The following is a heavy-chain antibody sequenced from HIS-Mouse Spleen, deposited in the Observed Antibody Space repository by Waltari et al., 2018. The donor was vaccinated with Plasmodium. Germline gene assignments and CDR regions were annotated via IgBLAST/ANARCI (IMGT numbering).Heavy chain of an antibody. V-gene: IGHV4-39*01. Sequence: QLQLQESGPGLVKPSEPLSLTCTVSGGPISSSSYYWGWIRQPPGKGLEWIGSIYYSGSTYYNPSLKSRVTISVDTSKNQFSLKLSSVTAADTAVYYCARQLAYYDFWSGYSRGYYFDYWGQGTLVTVSS. J-gene: IGHJ4*02. CDR3: ARQLAYYDFWSGYSRGYYFDY. CDR2: IYYSGST. D-gene: IGHD3-3*01. CDR1: GGPISSSSYY.